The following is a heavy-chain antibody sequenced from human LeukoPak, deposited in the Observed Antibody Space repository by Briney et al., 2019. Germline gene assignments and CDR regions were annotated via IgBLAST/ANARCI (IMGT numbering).Heavy chain of an antibody. CDR2: IIPIFGTA. CDR1: GGTFGSYA. D-gene: IGHD3-10*01. CDR3: ARDLVPAAKPSPNDVLLWFGGTSYYYYGMDV. J-gene: IGHJ6*02. V-gene: IGHV1-69*13. Sequence: SVKVSCKASGGTFGSYAISWVRQAPGQGLEWMGGIIPIFGTANYAQKFQGRVTITADESTSTAYMELSSLRSEDTAVYYCARDLVPAAKPSPNDVLLWFGGTSYYYYGMDVWGQGTTVTVSS.